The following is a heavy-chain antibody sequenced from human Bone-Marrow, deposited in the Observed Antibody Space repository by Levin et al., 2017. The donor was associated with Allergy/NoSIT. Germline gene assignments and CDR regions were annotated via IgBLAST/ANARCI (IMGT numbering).Heavy chain of an antibody. CDR2: ISWNSGSI. J-gene: IGHJ4*02. V-gene: IGHV3-9*01. Sequence: GGSLRLSCAASGFTFDDYAMHWVRQAPGKGLEWVSGISWNSGSIGYADSVKGRFTISRDNAKNSLYLQMNSLRAEDTALYYCAKECYVWGSYHLHFDYWGQGTLVTVSS. CDR1: GFTFDDYA. D-gene: IGHD3-16*02. CDR3: AKECYVWGSYHLHFDY.